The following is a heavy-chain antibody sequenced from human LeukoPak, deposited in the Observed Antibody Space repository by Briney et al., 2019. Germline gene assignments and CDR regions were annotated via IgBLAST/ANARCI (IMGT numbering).Heavy chain of an antibody. CDR2: ISAYNGNT. D-gene: IGHD1-26*01. J-gene: IGHJ4*02. CDR1: GYTFPSYG. V-gene: IGHV1-18*01. Sequence: ASVKVSCNASGYTFPSYGISWVRPAPGQGLEWMGWISAYNGNTNYAQKLQGRVTMTTDTSTSTAYVELRSLRSEDTAVYYCARSTVGGITLAYWGQGTLVTVSS. CDR3: ARSTVGGITLAY.